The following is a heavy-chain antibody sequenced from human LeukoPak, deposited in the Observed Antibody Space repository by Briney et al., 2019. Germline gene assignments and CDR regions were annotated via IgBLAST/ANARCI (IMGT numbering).Heavy chain of an antibody. CDR2: INGDGSVT. D-gene: IGHD5-24*01. V-gene: IGHV3-7*01. J-gene: IGHJ4*02. CDR3: ATGRLQPAH. Sequence: GGSLRLSCVVSGISFSGSWMTWVRQAPGRGLESVANINGDGSVTYFVDSVKGRFAISRDNANNSVFLQLKSLRAEDTAVYYCATGRLQPAHWGQGTLVTVSS. CDR1: GISFSGSW.